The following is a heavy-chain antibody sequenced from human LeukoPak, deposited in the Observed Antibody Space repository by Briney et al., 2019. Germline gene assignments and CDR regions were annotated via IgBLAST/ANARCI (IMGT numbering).Heavy chain of an antibody. Sequence: PGGSLRLSCAASGFTFSSYAMSWVRQAPGKGLEWVSAISGSGGSTYYADSVKGRFTISRDNSKNTLYLQMNSLRAEDTAVYYCADKGEYSSSADYWGQGTLVTVSP. CDR1: GFTFSSYA. CDR3: ADKGEYSSSADY. D-gene: IGHD5-18*01. V-gene: IGHV3-23*01. CDR2: ISGSGGST. J-gene: IGHJ4*02.